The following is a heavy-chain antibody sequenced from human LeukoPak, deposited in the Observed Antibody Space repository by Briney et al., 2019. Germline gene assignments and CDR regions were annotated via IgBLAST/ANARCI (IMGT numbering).Heavy chain of an antibody. Sequence: AGGSLRLSCAASGFTFSSYAMSWVRQAPGKGLEWVSTISGSGGSTYYADSVKGRVTISRDNSKNTLYLQMNSLRAEDTAVYYCAKFGVGATYFDYWGQGTLVTVSS. CDR3: AKFGVGATYFDY. D-gene: IGHD1-26*01. V-gene: IGHV3-23*01. CDR1: GFTFSSYA. CDR2: ISGSGGST. J-gene: IGHJ4*02.